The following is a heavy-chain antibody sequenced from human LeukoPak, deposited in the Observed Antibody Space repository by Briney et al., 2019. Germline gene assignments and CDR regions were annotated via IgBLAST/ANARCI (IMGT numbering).Heavy chain of an antibody. CDR1: GFTFDDYA. V-gene: IGHV3-9*01. CDR2: ISWSSGSI. D-gene: IGHD3-10*01. Sequence: GGSLRLSCAASGFTFDDYAMHWVRQAPGKGLEWVSGISWSSGSIGYADSVKGRFTISRDNAKNSLYLQMNSLRAEDTALYYCAKGAFGSGSYYYYMDVWGKGTTVTVSS. CDR3: AKGAFGSGSYYYYMDV. J-gene: IGHJ6*03.